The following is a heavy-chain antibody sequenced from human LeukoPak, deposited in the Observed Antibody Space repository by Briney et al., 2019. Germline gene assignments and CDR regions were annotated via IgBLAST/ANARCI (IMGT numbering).Heavy chain of an antibody. Sequence: GGSLRLSCAASGFTSDDYTMHWVRQVPGRGLEWVSGITSNSATMAYADSVKGRFTISRDNAKNSLYLQMNSLRPEDTALYYCAKGIRTVRLHYFDYWGQGTLVTVSS. D-gene: IGHD6-6*01. V-gene: IGHV3-9*02. CDR1: GFTSDDYT. CDR3: AKGIRTVRLHYFDY. J-gene: IGHJ4*02. CDR2: ITSNSATM.